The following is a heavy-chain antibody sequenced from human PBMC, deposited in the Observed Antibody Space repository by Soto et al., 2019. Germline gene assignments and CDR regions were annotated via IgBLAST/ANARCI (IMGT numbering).Heavy chain of an antibody. Sequence: GGSLRLSCAASGVTFSSYAMSWVRQAPGKGLEWVSAISGSGGSTYYADSVKGRFTISRDNSKNTLYLQMNSLRAEDTAVYYCAKVKVDCGGDCYYAFDIWGQGTMVTVSS. CDR3: AKVKVDCGGDCYYAFDI. CDR1: GVTFSSYA. CDR2: ISGSGGST. V-gene: IGHV3-23*01. D-gene: IGHD2-21*02. J-gene: IGHJ3*02.